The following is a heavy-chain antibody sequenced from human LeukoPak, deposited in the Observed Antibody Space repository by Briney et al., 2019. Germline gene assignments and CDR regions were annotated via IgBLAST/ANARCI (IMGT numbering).Heavy chain of an antibody. CDR1: GGSFSGYY. V-gene: IGHV4-34*01. D-gene: IGHD3/OR15-3a*01. CDR2: INHSGST. Sequence: LSETLSLTCAVYGGSFSGYYWSWIRQPPGKGLEWIGEINHSGSTNYNPSLKSRVTISVDTSKNQFSLKLSSVTAADTAVYYCARGSSRGLGFDYWGQGTLVTVSS. CDR3: ARGSSRGLGFDY. J-gene: IGHJ4*02.